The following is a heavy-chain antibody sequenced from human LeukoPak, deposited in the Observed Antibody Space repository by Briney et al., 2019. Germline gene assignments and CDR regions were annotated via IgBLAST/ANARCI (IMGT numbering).Heavy chain of an antibody. V-gene: IGHV1-69*01. CDR3: ARNGVYLVGGPGLGWYFDY. Sequence: SVKVSCKASGGTFSSYAISWVRQAPGQGLEWMGGIIPIFGTANYAQKFQGRVTITADESTSTAYMELSSLRSEDTAVYYCARNGVYLVGGPGLGWYFDYWGQGTLVTVSS. CDR2: IIPIFGTA. CDR1: GGTFSSYA. J-gene: IGHJ4*02. D-gene: IGHD3-10*01.